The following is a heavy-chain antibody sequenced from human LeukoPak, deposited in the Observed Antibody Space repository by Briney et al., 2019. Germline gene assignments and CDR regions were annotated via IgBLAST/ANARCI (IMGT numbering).Heavy chain of an antibody. CDR3: AKESRNNSGWYRDY. CDR2: INAGNGNT. Sequence: ASVKVSCKASGYTFTSYAMHWVRQAPGQRLEWMGWINAGNGNTKYSQKFQGRVTITTDESTSTAYMELSSLRSEDTAVYYCAKESRNNSGWYRDYWGQGTLVTVSS. CDR1: GYTFTSYA. J-gene: IGHJ4*02. D-gene: IGHD6-19*01. V-gene: IGHV1-3*01.